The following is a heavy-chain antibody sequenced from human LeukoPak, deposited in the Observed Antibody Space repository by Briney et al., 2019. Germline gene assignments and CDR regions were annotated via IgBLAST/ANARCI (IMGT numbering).Heavy chain of an antibody. CDR3: ARDQGYSRAFDI. CDR2: IYSGGST. Sequence: GGSLRLSCAASGFTVSSNYMNWVRQALGKGLEWVSVIYSGGSTYYADSVKGRFTISRDNSKNTLYFQMNSLRAEDTAVYYCARDQGYSRAFDIWGQGTMVTVSS. J-gene: IGHJ3*02. D-gene: IGHD2-21*01. CDR1: GFTVSSNY. V-gene: IGHV3-66*01.